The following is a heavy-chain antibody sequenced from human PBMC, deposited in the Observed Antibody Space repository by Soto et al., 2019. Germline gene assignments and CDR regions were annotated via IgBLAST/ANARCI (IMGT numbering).Heavy chain of an antibody. J-gene: IGHJ4*02. Sequence: EVHLLESGGGLAQPGRSLRLSCAASGFVFNNYAMTWVRQAPGKGLEWVSSISGNGDKTYYAESLKGRVTISRDNSENTLYLQIDSLRAEDTAIYFCAKDIGGYLVGPLHYWGQGTRVTVSS. D-gene: IGHD3-22*01. CDR1: GFVFNNYA. CDR2: ISGNGDKT. CDR3: AKDIGGYLVGPLHY. V-gene: IGHV3-23*01.